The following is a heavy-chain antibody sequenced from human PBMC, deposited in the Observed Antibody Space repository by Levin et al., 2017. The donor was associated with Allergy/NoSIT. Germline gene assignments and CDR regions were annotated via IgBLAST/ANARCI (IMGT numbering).Heavy chain of an antibody. Sequence: GGSLRLSCAASGFTFSSYGMHWVRQAPGKGLEWVAVTWYDGSNKYYADSVKGRFTISRDNSKNTLYLQMNSLRAADTAVYFCARDWDKLLGVAGVFDYWGQGTLVTVSS. CDR2: TWYDGSNK. J-gene: IGHJ4*02. V-gene: IGHV3-33*01. CDR1: GFTFSSYG. CDR3: ARDWDKLLGVAGVFDY. D-gene: IGHD6-19*01.